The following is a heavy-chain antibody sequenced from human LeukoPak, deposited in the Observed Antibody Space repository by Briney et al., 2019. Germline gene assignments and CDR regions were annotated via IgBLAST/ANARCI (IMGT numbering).Heavy chain of an antibody. CDR2: IGSDGDT. CDR1: EFTLGNYA. D-gene: IGHD5-24*01. J-gene: IGHJ4*02. V-gene: IGHV3-23*01. Sequence: PGGSLRLSCEASEFTLGNYAMAWVRPTPEKGLEWVAGIGSDGDTYHADSVKGRFTISRDRSKNTLYLDMKRLRDDDTALYYCAKSSEMSTMFFDSWGQGALVTV. CDR3: AKSSEMSTMFFDS.